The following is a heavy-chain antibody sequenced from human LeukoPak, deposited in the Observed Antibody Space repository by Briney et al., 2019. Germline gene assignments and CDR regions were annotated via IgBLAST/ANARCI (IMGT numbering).Heavy chain of an antibody. J-gene: IGHJ4*02. V-gene: IGHV3-30*03. CDR3: ASPAVWGELSLRY. CDR1: GFTFSSYA. CDR2: ISYDGSNK. Sequence: GGSLRLSCAASGFTFSSYAMSWVRQAPGKGLEWVAVISYDGSNKYYADSVKGRFTISRDNSKNTVYLQMNSLRAEDTAVYYCASPAVWGELSLRYWGQGTLVTVSS. D-gene: IGHD3-16*02.